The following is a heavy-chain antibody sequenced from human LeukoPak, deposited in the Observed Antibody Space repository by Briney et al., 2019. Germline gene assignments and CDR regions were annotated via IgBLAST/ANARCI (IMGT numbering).Heavy chain of an antibody. Sequence: SETLSLTCAVYGGSFSGYYWSWIRQPPGKGLEWIGEINHSGSTNYNPSLKSRVTISVDTSKNQFSLKLSSVIAADTAVYYCARGLWGGYFDYWGQGTLVTVSS. CDR3: ARGLWGGYFDY. CDR2: INHSGST. D-gene: IGHD2-21*01. V-gene: IGHV4-34*01. J-gene: IGHJ4*02. CDR1: GGSFSGYY.